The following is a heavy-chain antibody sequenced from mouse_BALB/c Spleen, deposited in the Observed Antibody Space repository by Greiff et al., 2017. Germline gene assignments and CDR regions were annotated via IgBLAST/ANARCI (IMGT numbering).Heavy chain of an antibody. CDR2: IRLKSNNYAT. J-gene: IGHJ4*01. CDR3: TSITPMDY. CDR1: GFTFSNYW. Sequence: DVMLVESGGGLVQPGGSMKLSCVASGFTFSNYWMNWVRQSPEKGLEWVAEIRLKSNNYATHYAESVKGRFTISRDDSKSSVYLQMNNLRAEDTGIYYCTSITPMDYWGQGTSVTVSS. D-gene: IGHD1-1*01. V-gene: IGHV6-6*02.